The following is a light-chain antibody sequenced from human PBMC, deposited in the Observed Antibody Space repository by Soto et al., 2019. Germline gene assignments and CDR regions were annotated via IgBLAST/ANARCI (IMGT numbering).Light chain of an antibody. Sequence: DTQMTQSPSTLSASVGDRVTITCRASQTMHTWLAWYRQKPGKAPKLLISRASVLESGVPSRFSGSGSGTEFTLTISSLQPDDFATYYCQQYNRPYTFGQGTKVEI. V-gene: IGKV1-5*03. J-gene: IGKJ2*01. CDR3: QQYNRPYT. CDR1: QTMHTW. CDR2: RAS.